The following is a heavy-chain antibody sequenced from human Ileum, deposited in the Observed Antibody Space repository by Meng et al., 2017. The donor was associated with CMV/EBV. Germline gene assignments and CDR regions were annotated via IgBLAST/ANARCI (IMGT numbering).Heavy chain of an antibody. CDR1: AAALSTYC. V-gene: IGHV4-4*07. Sequence: QVQLRVSGPGLVKPSTTLSLTCTVAAAALSTYCWHWVRQPAGKGLEWIGSLYTTGTIKYNPSLMSRLTLSLDTSKSQFSLNLRSLTAADTAVYYGATTYSDGDWNFDYWGQGTLVTVSS. D-gene: IGHD1-26*01. CDR3: ATTYSDGDWNFDY. CDR2: LYTTGTI. J-gene: IGHJ4*02.